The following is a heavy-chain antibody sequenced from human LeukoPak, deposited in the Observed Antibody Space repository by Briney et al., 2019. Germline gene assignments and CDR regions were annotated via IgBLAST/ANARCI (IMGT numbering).Heavy chain of an antibody. V-gene: IGHV1-18*01. Sequence: ASVNISCKASGYTFTSYGISWVRQAPGQGFEWMGWISTYNGNTNYAQKFQGRVTMTTDTSTSTAYMEVRSLRSDDTAVYYCARDRQFGYWGQGTLVTDSS. CDR1: GYTFTSYG. D-gene: IGHD6-6*01. CDR2: ISTYNGNT. CDR3: ARDRQFGY. J-gene: IGHJ4*02.